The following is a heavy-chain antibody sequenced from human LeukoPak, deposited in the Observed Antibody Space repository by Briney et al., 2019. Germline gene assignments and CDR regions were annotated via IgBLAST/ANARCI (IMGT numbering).Heavy chain of an antibody. D-gene: IGHD2-15*01. CDR3: ARGGLGYWSGGSCPSNWFDP. V-gene: IGHV1-18*01. J-gene: IGHJ5*02. CDR2: ISPYNGNT. CDR1: GYTFTSYG. Sequence: ASVKVSCNSSGYTFTSYGISWVRQAPGQGLEWMGWISPYNGNTNYAQKFQGRVTMTTDTSTSTAYMDLRSLRSDDTAVYYCARGGLGYWSGGSCPSNWFDPWGQGTLVTVSS.